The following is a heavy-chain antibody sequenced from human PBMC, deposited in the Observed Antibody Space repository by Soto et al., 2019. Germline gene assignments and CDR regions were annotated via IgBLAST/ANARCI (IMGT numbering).Heavy chain of an antibody. Sequence: GASVKVSCKASGFTFTSSAVQWVRQARGQRLEWIGWIVVGSGNTNYAQKFQERVTITRDMSTSTAYMELSSLRSEDTAVYYCAAVDPRGYSYGYYYYYGMDVCGQGTTVTVSS. J-gene: IGHJ6*02. CDR2: IVVGSGNT. CDR1: GFTFTSSA. V-gene: IGHV1-58*01. D-gene: IGHD5-18*01. CDR3: AAVDPRGYSYGYYYYYGMDV.